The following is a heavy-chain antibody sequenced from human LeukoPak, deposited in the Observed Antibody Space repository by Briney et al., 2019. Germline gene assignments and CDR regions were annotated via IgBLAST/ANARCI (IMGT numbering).Heavy chain of an antibody. CDR2: ISGSGGST. V-gene: IGHV3-23*01. D-gene: IGHD2-8*02. Sequence: GGSLRLSCAASGFTFSSYAMSWVRQAPGKGLEWVSAISGSGGSTYYADSVKGRFTISRDNSKNTLYLQMSSLRAEDTAVYYCAKSSTGSRPVYYYMDVWGKGTTVTVSS. CDR1: GFTFSSYA. J-gene: IGHJ6*03. CDR3: AKSSTGSRPVYYYMDV.